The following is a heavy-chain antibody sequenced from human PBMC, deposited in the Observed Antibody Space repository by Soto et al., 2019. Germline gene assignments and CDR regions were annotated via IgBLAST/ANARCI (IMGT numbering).Heavy chain of an antibody. CDR2: IHHTGST. CDR3: ARRPTGSGSSFFDY. V-gene: IGHV4-31*03. J-gene: IGHJ4*02. Sequence: QVQLQESGPGLVKPSQTLSLTCTVSAGSITSDEYYWNWIRYRPGKGLEWIGFIHHTGSTFYKPSLESRASISIDTSESQFSLNLASVTVADTAVYYCARRPTGSGSSFFDYWGPGTLVTVSS. CDR1: AGSITSDEYY. D-gene: IGHD3-10*01.